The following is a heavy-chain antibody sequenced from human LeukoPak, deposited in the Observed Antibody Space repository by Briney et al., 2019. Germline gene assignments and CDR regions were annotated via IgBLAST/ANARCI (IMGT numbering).Heavy chain of an antibody. CDR3: ASVGARGYAFDY. CDR1: GYTFTSYY. V-gene: IGHV1-46*01. Sequence: GSVKVSCKASGYTFTSYYMHWVRQAPGQGLEWVVIINPSGGSTSYAEKFQGRVTMTRDMSTNTLYMELSSLRSEDTAVYYCASVGARGYAFDYWGQGTLVTVSS. J-gene: IGHJ4*02. CDR2: INPSGGST. D-gene: IGHD1-1*01.